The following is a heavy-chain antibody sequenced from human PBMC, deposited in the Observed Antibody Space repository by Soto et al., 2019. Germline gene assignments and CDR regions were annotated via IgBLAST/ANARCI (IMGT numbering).Heavy chain of an antibody. CDR2: INPNSGGT. CDR3: ARDQYENYYYYGMDV. CDR1: GYTFTSYY. Sequence: ASVKVSCKASGYTFTSYYMHWVRQAPGQGLEWMGWINPNSGGTNYAQKFQGWVTMTRDTSISTAYMELSRLRSDDTAVYYCARDQYENYYYYGMDVWGQGTTVTVSS. D-gene: IGHD2-8*01. J-gene: IGHJ6*02. V-gene: IGHV1-2*04.